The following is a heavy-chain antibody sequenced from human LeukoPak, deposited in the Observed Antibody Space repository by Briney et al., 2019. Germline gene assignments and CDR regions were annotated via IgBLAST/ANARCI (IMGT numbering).Heavy chain of an antibody. CDR2: IIPILGIA. CDR3: AQSHESVAGTGFDY. V-gene: IGHV1-69*04. D-gene: IGHD6-19*01. J-gene: IGHJ4*02. CDR1: GGTFTSYA. Sequence: SVTVSCKASGGTFTSYAISWVRQAPGQGLEWMGRIIPILGIANYAQKFQGRVTIAADKSTTTAYMELSSLRSEDTAVYYGAQSHESVAGTGFDYWGQGTLVTVSS.